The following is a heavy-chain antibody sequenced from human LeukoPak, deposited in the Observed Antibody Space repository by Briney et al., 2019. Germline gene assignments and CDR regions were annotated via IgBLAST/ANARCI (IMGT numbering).Heavy chain of an antibody. CDR2: INPNSGGT. J-gene: IGHJ4*02. CDR3: ARGPSLAGGAQYYDSVWGSYRY. Sequence: GASVKVSCKASGYTFTGYYMHWVRQAPGQGLEWMGWINPNSGGTNYAQKFQGRVTMTRDTSISTAYMELSRLRSDDTAVYYCARGPSLAGGAQYYDSVWGSYRYWGQGTLVTVSS. CDR1: GYTFTGYY. D-gene: IGHD3-16*02. V-gene: IGHV1-2*02.